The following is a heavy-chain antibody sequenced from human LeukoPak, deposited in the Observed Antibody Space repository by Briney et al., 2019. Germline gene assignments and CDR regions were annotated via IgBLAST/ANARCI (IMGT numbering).Heavy chain of an antibody. D-gene: IGHD5-24*01. CDR2: IHHSGST. Sequence: SETLSLTCSVSGYSISSGYSWGWIRQPPGKGLEWIANIHHSGSTYITPSLNSRVSLSVDTSKNQLFLKMSSVTAADTAVYYCVRVARMAFQNGGFDYWGQGTLVSVSS. V-gene: IGHV4-38-2*02. CDR3: VRVARMAFQNGGFDY. CDR1: GYSISSGYS. J-gene: IGHJ4*02.